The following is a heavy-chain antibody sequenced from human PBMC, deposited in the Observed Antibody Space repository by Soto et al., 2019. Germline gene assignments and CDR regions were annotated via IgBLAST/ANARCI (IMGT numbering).Heavy chain of an antibody. CDR3: ARDPRLRYFDWLPTGGLYYYYGMDV. D-gene: IGHD3-9*01. V-gene: IGHV1-69*13. CDR2: IIPIFGTA. J-gene: IGHJ6*02. CDR1: GGTFSSYA. Sequence: GASVKVSCKASGGTFSSYAISWVRQAPGQGLEWMGGIIPIFGTANYAQKFQGRVTITADESTSTDYMELSSLRSEDTAVYYCARDPRLRYFDWLPTGGLYYYYGMDVWGQGTTVTVSS.